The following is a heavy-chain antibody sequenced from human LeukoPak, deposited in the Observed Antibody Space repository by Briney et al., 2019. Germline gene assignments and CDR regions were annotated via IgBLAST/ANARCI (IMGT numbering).Heavy chain of an antibody. D-gene: IGHD5-12*01. CDR2: ISFDGSKN. V-gene: IGHV3-30*03. Sequence: GRSLRLSCAASGFTFSSYAMHWVRQAPGKGLEWVAIISFDGSKNYITNSVKGRFTISRDNSKNTLYLQMNSLRVEDTAVYYCAGGLRSDAFDMWAKGQWSPSLQ. J-gene: IGHJ3*02. CDR1: GFTFSSYA. CDR3: AGGLRSDAFDM.